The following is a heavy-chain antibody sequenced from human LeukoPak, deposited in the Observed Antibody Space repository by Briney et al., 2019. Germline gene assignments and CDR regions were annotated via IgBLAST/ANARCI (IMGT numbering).Heavy chain of an antibody. CDR1: APSISSYY. CDR3: AREPGHSGWFES. J-gene: IGHJ5*01. Sequence: SQTLSLTCTVSAPSISSYYWSWIRQPPGKGLEWIGYISYRGNDEYNPSLKSRVTTSVDTSKNQLSLKLTSVTAADAAVYYCAREPGHSGWFESWGQGTLVTVSS. CDR2: ISYRGND. V-gene: IGHV4-59*01. D-gene: IGHD1-1*01.